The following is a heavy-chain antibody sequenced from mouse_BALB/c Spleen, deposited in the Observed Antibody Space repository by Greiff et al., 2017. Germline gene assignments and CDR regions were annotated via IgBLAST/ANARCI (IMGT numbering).Heavy chain of an antibody. CDR1: GFTFSSFG. V-gene: IGHV5-17*02. D-gene: IGHD1-2*01. Sequence: EVKLVESGGGLVQPGGSRKLSCAASGFTFSSFGMHWVRQAPEKGLEWVAYISSGSSTIYYADTVTGRFTISRDNPKNTLFLQMTSLRSEDTAMYYCAYYGYSYAMDDWGQGTSVTVSS. CDR3: AYYGYSYAMDD. J-gene: IGHJ4*01. CDR2: ISSGSSTI.